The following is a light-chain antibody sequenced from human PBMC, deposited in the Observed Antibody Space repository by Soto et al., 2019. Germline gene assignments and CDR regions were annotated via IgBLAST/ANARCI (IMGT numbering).Light chain of an antibody. CDR2: DAS. CDR3: QQRSNWRGVT. J-gene: IGKJ3*01. CDR1: QSVSSY. V-gene: IGKV3-11*01. Sequence: EIVLTQSPATLSLSPGERATLSCRASQSVSSYLAWYQQKPGQAPRLLIYDASNRATGIPARFSGSGSGTDFTLTISSLEPEGFAVYYCQQRSNWRGVTFGPGTKVDIK.